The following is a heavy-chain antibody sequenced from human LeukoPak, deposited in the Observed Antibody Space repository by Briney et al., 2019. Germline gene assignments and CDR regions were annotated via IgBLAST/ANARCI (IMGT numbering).Heavy chain of an antibody. J-gene: IGHJ4*02. CDR2: ISGSGGRT. Sequence: GGSLRLSCAASGFTFSSDAMSWVRQAPGKGLEWVSAISGSGGRTYYADSVKGRFTISRDNSMDTLYLQMNSLRADDTAVYYCAKGARWELPLDYWGQGTLVTVSS. V-gene: IGHV3-23*01. CDR1: GFTFSSDA. D-gene: IGHD1-26*01. CDR3: AKGARWELPLDY.